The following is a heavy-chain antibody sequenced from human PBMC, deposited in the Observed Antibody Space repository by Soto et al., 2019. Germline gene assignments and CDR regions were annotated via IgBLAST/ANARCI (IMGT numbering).Heavy chain of an antibody. V-gene: IGHV1-69*12. D-gene: IGHD7-27*01. J-gene: IGHJ6*02. CDR2: IIPIFGTA. CDR3: ARDGELGYNYYYGMDV. CDR1: GGTFSSYA. Sequence: QVQLVQSGAEVKKPGSSVKVSCKASGGTFSSYAISWVRQAPGQGLEWMGGIIPIFGTANYAQKFQGRVTITADESTSTGYRELSSLRSEDTAVYYCARDGELGYNYYYGMDVWGQGTPVTVSS.